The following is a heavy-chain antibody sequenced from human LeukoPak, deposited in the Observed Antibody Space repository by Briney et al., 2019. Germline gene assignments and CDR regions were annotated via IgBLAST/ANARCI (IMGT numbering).Heavy chain of an antibody. V-gene: IGHV3-21*01. CDR1: GFTLSTYT. CDR3: ARSGITMVRGVIIKSPYHMDV. CDR2: ISSSSSYI. Sequence: GGSLRLSCAASGFTLSTYTMNWVRQAPGRGLEWVSSISSSSSYIYYADSVKGRFTISRDDAKNSLSLQMNSRRAEDTAVYYCARSGITMVRGVIIKSPYHMDVWGKGTTVTVSS. D-gene: IGHD3-10*01. J-gene: IGHJ6*03.